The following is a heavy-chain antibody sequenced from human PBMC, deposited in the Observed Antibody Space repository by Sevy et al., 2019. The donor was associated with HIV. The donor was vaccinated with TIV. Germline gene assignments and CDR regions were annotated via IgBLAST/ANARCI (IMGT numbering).Heavy chain of an antibody. J-gene: IGHJ3*02. D-gene: IGHD2-2*01. CDR2: IYSGGST. CDR1: GFTVSSNY. V-gene: IGHV3-66*02. CDR3: ARDCSSTSCPGSDAFDI. Sequence: GGSLRLSCAASGFTVSSNYMGWVRQAPGKGLEWVSVIYSGGSTYYADSVKGRFTISRDNSKNTLYLQMNSLRAEDTAVYYCARDCSSTSCPGSDAFDIWGQGTMVTVSS.